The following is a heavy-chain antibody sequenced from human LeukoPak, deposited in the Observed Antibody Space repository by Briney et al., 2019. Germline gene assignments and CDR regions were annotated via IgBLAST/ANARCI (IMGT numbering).Heavy chain of an antibody. V-gene: IGHV4-38-2*02. J-gene: IGHJ4*02. D-gene: IGHD6-13*01. CDR1: GYSISSGYY. CDR2: IYHSGST. CDR3: ATHGPYSSSWYTKGLPFDY. Sequence: SETLSLTCTVSGYSISSGYYWGWIRQPPGKGLEWIGSIYHSGSTYYNPSLKSRVTISVDTSKNQFSLKLSSVTAADTAVYNCATHGPYSSSWYTKGLPFDYWGQGTLVTVSS.